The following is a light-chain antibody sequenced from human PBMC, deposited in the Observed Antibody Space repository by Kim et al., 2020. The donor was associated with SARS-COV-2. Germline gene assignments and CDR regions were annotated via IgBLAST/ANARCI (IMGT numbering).Light chain of an antibody. J-gene: IGLJ2*01. V-gene: IGLV3-19*01. CDR1: SLRSYY. CDR2: GQN. Sequence: SSELTQDPAVSVALGQTVRITCQGDSLRSYYPTWYQQKPGQAPVLVIYGQNNRPSEIPDRFSGSTSGSTASLTITGAQAEDEADYYCNSRDSSGTHLIFGGGTKVTVL. CDR3: NSRDSSGTHLI.